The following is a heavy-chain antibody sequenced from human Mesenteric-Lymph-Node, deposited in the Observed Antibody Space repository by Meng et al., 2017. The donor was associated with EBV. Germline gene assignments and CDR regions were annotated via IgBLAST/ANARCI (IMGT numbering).Heavy chain of an antibody. Sequence: QGELVPYGVWGKKAGALVKASCKPSGYTFTRYGISWVRQAPGHGLEWMGWITVYNGNTNYAPRLQGRVTMTTDLSTSTAYMEVSSLRSEDTAVYYCARCVVATWYFDYWGQGTLVTVSS. CDR2: ITVYNGNT. D-gene: IGHD5-12*01. CDR3: ARCVVATWYFDY. CDR1: GYTFTRYG. V-gene: IGHV1-18*01. J-gene: IGHJ4*01.